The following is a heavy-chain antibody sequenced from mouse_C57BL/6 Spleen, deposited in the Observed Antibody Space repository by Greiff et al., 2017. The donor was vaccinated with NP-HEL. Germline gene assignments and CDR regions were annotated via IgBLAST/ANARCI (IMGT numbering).Heavy chain of an antibody. CDR2: IYPGSGST. Sequence: VQLQQPGAELVKPGASVKMSCKASGYTFTSYWITWVKQRPGQGLEWIGDIYPGSGSTNYNEKFKSKATLTVDTSSSTAYLQLSSLTSEDSAFYFCARRALGYAMDYWGQGTSVTVSS. D-gene: IGHD4-1*01. J-gene: IGHJ4*01. CDR3: ARRALGYAMDY. V-gene: IGHV1-55*01. CDR1: GYTFTSYW.